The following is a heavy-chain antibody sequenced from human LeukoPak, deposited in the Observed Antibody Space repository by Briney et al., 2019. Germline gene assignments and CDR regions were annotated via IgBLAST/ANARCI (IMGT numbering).Heavy chain of an antibody. CDR2: ISSSSNTI. Sequence: GGSLRFSCAASGFTFSSYWMSWVRQAPGKGLEWVSYISSSSNTIYYADSVKGRFTISRDNAKNSLYLQMNSLRDEDTAVYYCASGGGLYSYYGMDVWGQGTTVTVSS. D-gene: IGHD2-21*01. CDR1: GFTFSSYW. V-gene: IGHV3-48*02. CDR3: ASGGGLYSYYGMDV. J-gene: IGHJ6*02.